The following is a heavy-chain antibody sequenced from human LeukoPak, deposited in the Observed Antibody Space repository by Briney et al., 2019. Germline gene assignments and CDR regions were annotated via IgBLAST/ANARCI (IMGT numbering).Heavy chain of an antibody. D-gene: IGHD4-17*01. CDR2: INHNGST. V-gene: IGHV4-34*01. Sequence: PSETLSLTCAVYGGSFSGYYWSWIRQPPGKGLEWIGEINHNGSTNYNPSLKSRVTISVDTSKNQFSLKLSSVTAADTAVYYCARGRHGDYYLANWFDPWGQGTLVTVSS. CDR1: GGSFSGYY. CDR3: ARGRHGDYYLANWFDP. J-gene: IGHJ5*02.